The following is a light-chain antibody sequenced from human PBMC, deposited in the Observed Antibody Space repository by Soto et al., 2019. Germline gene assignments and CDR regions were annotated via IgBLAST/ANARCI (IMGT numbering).Light chain of an antibody. V-gene: IGKV3-20*01. Sequence: EVVLPQSPAHRPLFPGARATRSCKASQSVSYAYLAWYQQKPGQAPRLLIYGASTRATGIPDRFSGSGSGADFTLTISRLEPEDFAVYYCQQYGSSPRAFGQGTKVDIK. CDR3: QQYGSSPRA. CDR1: QSVSYAY. J-gene: IGKJ1*01. CDR2: GAS.